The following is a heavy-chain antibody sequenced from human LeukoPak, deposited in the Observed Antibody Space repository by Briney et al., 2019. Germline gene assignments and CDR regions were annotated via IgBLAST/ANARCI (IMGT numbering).Heavy chain of an antibody. D-gene: IGHD6-19*01. CDR2: IYYSGST. J-gene: IGHJ4*02. CDR3: ARDQCGSSGCRYFDY. V-gene: IGHV4-34*11. Sequence: SETLSLTCAVYGGSFSGYYWSWIRQPPGKGLEWIGSIYYSGSTNYSPSLKSRVTISVDTSKNQFPLKLSSVTAADTAMYYCARDQCGSSGCRYFDYWGQGTLVTVSS. CDR1: GGSFSGYY.